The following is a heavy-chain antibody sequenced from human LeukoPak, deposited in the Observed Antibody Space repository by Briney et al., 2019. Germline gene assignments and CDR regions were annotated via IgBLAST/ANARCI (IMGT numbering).Heavy chain of an antibody. CDR3: ARLEDYYDSSGSIDY. CDR1: GFTFSSYA. V-gene: IGHV3-30-3*01. Sequence: GGSLRLSCAASGFTFSSYAMHWVRQAPGKGLEWVAIISYDGSNKYYADSVKGRFTISRDNSKNTLYLQMNSLRAEDTAVYYCARLEDYYDSSGSIDYWGQGTLVTVSS. J-gene: IGHJ4*02. D-gene: IGHD3-22*01. CDR2: ISYDGSNK.